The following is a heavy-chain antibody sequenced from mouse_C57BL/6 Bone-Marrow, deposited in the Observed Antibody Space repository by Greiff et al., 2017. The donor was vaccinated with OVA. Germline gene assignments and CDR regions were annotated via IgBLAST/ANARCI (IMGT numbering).Heavy chain of an antibody. Sequence: VQLQQPGAELVKPGASVKMSCKASGYTFTSYWITWVKQRPGQGLEWIGDIYPGSGSTNYTEKFKSKATLTVDTSASTAYMQLSSRTSEDAAVYYCARGKKMDYWGQGTSVTVSS. CDR2: IYPGSGST. J-gene: IGHJ4*01. V-gene: IGHV1-55*01. CDR3: ARGKKMDY. CDR1: GYTFTSYW.